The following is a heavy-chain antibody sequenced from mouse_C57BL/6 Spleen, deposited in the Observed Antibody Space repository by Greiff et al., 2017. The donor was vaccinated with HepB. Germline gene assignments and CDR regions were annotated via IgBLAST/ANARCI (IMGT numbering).Heavy chain of an antibody. J-gene: IGHJ3*01. CDR3: ARGEDYGNYFAY. D-gene: IGHD2-1*01. Sequence: EVQLQQSGPELVKPGASVKISCKASGYTFTDYYMNWVKQSHGKSLEWIGDINPNNGGTSYNQKFKGKATLTVDKSSSTAYMELRSLTSEDSAVYYCARGEDYGNYFAYWGQGTLVTVSA. CDR1: GYTFTDYY. CDR2: INPNNGGT. V-gene: IGHV1-26*01.